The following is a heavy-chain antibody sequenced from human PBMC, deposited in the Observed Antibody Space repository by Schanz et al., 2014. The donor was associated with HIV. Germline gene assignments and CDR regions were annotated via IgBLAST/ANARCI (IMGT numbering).Heavy chain of an antibody. D-gene: IGHD4-4*01. CDR1: GYTFSNYG. CDR3: ARDKTVATWAYYYGMDV. V-gene: IGHV1-18*01. J-gene: IGHJ6*02. CDR2: ISGDYGKT. Sequence: VQLVQSGGEVKKPGGSVMLSCKASGYTFSNYGVSWVRQAPGQGLEWMGWISGDYGKTKYAQKFQARVTMTTDTSSSTAYMELRSLSSDDTAVYYCARDKTVATWAYYYGMDVWGQGTTVTVSS.